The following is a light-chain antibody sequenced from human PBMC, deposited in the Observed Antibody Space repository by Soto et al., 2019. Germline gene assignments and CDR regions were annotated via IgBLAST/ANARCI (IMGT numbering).Light chain of an antibody. CDR1: QNIDNY. CDR3: QESYTTPAVS. CDR2: ATS. J-gene: IGKJ4*01. V-gene: IGKV1-39*01. Sequence: DIQMTQSPSSLSSSLVEIVTMTFRASQNIDNYLNWYQQKPGKAPKLLIYATSTLQSGVPSRFSGSGSGTEFTLTISSLQAEDFATYFCQESYTTPAVSFGGGTKVDIK.